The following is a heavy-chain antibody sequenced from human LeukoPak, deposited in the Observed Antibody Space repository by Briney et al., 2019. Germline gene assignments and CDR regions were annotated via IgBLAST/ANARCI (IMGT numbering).Heavy chain of an antibody. V-gene: IGHV3-48*02. J-gene: IGHJ4*02. Sequence: GGSLRLSCAASGFTFSSYSMNWVRQAPGKGLEWVSYISSSSSTIYYADSVKGRFTISRDNAKNSLYLQMNSLRDEDTAVYYCARDLDYGILTGYYPLDYWGQGTLVTVSS. CDR3: ARDLDYGILTGYYPLDY. D-gene: IGHD3-9*01. CDR2: ISSSSSTI. CDR1: GFTFSSYS.